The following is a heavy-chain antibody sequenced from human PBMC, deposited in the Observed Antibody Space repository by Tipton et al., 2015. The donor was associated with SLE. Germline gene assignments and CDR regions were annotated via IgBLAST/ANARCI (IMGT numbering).Heavy chain of an antibody. V-gene: IGHV4-38-2*01. CDR3: ARAIRTADSNYIDN. Sequence: TLSLTCAVSGYFISSGFYWGWIRQPPGKGLEWIGNIYHSGSTYYNPSLRSRVTVSVDTSKNQFSLNLSSVTAADTAVYYCARAIRTADSNYIDNWGPGTLVTVSS. J-gene: IGHJ4*02. D-gene: IGHD1-14*01. CDR1: GYFISSGFY. CDR2: IYHSGST.